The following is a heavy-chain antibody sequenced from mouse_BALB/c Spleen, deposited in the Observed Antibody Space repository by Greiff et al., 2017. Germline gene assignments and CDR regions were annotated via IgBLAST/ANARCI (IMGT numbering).Heavy chain of an antibody. Sequence: DVHLVESGGDLVKPGGSLKLSCAASGFTFSSYGMSWVRQTPDKRLEWVATISSGGSYTYYPDSVKGRFTISRDNAKNTLYLQMSSLKSEDTAMYYCARDLYYFDYWGQGTTLTVSS. J-gene: IGHJ2*01. CDR1: GFTFSSYG. V-gene: IGHV5-6*01. CDR2: ISSGGSYT. CDR3: ARDLYYFDY.